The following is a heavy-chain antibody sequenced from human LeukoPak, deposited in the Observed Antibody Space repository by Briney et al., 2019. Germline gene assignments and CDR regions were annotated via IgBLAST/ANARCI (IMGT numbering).Heavy chain of an antibody. CDR2: MNPNSGNT. D-gene: IGHD1-26*01. J-gene: IGHJ5*02. V-gene: IGHV1-8*01. CDR3: ARESGSYENWFDP. CDR1: GYTFTSYD. Sequence: ASVTVSCKASGYTFTSYDINWVRQATGQGLEWMGWMNPNSGNTGYAQKFQGRVTMTRYTSISTAYMELSSLRSEDTAVYYCARESGSYENWFDPWGQGTLVTVSS.